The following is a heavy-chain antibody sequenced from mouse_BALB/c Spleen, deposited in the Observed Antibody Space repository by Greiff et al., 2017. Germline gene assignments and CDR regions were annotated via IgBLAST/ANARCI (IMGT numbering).Heavy chain of an antibody. CDR2: IDPSDSYT. CDR1: GYTFTSYW. V-gene: IGHV1-69*02. D-gene: IGHD2-3*01. CDR3: ARSGGYYYFDY. J-gene: IGHJ2*01. Sequence: QVQLKQPGAELVKPGASVKLSCKASGYTFTSYWMHWVKQRPGQGLEWIGEIDPSDSYTNYNQKFKGKATLTVDKSSSTAYMQLSSLTSEDSAVYYCARSGGYYYFDYWGQGTTLTVSS.